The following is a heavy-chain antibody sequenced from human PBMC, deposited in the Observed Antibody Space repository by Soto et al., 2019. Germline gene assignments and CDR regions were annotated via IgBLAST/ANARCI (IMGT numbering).Heavy chain of an antibody. V-gene: IGHV3-23*01. CDR1: GFTFSSYA. J-gene: IGHJ4*02. Sequence: EVQLLESGGGLVQPGGSLRLSCAASGFTFSSYAMSWVRQAPGKGLEWVSAISGSGGSTYYADSVKGRFTISRDNSKNTLYLQMNSLRAENTAVYYCAQDLYYGDYYFDYWGQGTLVTVSS. CDR2: ISGSGGST. CDR3: AQDLYYGDYYFDY. D-gene: IGHD4-17*01.